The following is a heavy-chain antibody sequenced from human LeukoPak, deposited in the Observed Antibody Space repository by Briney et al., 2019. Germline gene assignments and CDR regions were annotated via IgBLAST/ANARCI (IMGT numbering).Heavy chain of an antibody. Sequence: ASVKVSCKASGYTFTGYYMHWVRQAPGQGLEWMGRINPNSGGTNYAQKFQGRVTMTRDTSISTTYMELSRLRSDDTAVCYCARVYYYDSSGYYPAWGQGTLVTVSS. CDR3: ARVYYYDSSGYYPA. CDR2: INPNSGGT. CDR1: GYTFTGYY. J-gene: IGHJ4*02. V-gene: IGHV1-2*06. D-gene: IGHD3-22*01.